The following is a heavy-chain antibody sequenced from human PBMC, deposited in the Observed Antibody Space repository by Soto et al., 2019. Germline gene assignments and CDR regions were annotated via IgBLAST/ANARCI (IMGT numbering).Heavy chain of an antibody. V-gene: IGHV3-7*01. Sequence: EVQLVESGGGLVQSGGSLRLSCAASGFPFSSYWMSWVRQASGKGLEWVANINQDGSERQYVDSVKGRFTISRDNAKNSLYLQMNSLRVEDTAVFHCAFATRSELTYENYWGQGTLVTVSS. CDR3: AFATRSELTYENY. J-gene: IGHJ4*02. CDR1: GFPFSSYW. CDR2: INQDGSER. D-gene: IGHD3-22*01.